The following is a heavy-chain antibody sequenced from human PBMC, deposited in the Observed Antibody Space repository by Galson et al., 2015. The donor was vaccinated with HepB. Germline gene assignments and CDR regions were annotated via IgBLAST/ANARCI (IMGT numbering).Heavy chain of an antibody. CDR3: ARGGLQKQRNDYFDF. V-gene: IGHV3-21*01. D-gene: IGHD3-10*01. J-gene: IGHJ4*02. Sequence: SLRLSCAASGFTFRSYSMNWVRQAPGKGLEWVSSISPNDDCIYYAETLRGRFSISRDNARNSLYLQMNSLRAEDTAVYYCARGGLQKQRNDYFDFWGRGTLVTVSS. CDR1: GFTFRSYS. CDR2: ISPNDDCI.